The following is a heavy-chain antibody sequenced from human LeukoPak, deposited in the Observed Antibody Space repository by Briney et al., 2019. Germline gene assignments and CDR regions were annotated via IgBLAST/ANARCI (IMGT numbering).Heavy chain of an antibody. D-gene: IGHD5-18*01. CDR2: ISSSSSYI. CDR3: ARDRDTAMVTSGFSDY. CDR1: GFTFSSYS. Sequence: GGSLRLSCAASGFTFSSYSMNWVRQAPGKGLEWVSSISSSSSYIYYADSVKGRFTISRDNAKNSLYLQMNSLRAEDTAVYYCARDRDTAMVTSGFSDYWGKGTLVTVSS. J-gene: IGHJ4*02. V-gene: IGHV3-21*01.